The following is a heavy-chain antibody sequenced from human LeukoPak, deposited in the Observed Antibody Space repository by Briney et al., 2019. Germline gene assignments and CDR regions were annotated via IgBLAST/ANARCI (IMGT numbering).Heavy chain of an antibody. J-gene: IGHJ4*02. CDR2: IYYSGST. D-gene: IGHD3-22*01. CDR3: ARDPPSTYYYDSSGYFDY. V-gene: IGHV4-59*12. CDR1: GGSISSYY. Sequence: SETLSLTCTVSGGSISSYYWNWIRQPPGKGLEWIGYIYYSGSTYYNPSLKSRVTISVDTSKNQFSLKLSSVTAADTAVYYCARDPPSTYYYDSSGYFDYWGQGALVTVSS.